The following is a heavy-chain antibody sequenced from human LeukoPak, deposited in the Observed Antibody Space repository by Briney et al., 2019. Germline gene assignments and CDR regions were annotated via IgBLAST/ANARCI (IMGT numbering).Heavy chain of an antibody. Sequence: ASVKVSCKASGYTFTGYYMHWVRQAPGQGLEWMGRINPNSGGTNYAQKFQGRVTMTRDTSISTAYMELSRLRSDDTAVYYCMRSLAPHPNKYYDSSGYEVDYWGQGSLVTVSS. CDR3: MRSLAPHPNKYYDSSGYEVDY. V-gene: IGHV1-2*06. J-gene: IGHJ4*02. CDR1: GYTFTGYY. D-gene: IGHD3-22*01. CDR2: INPNSGGT.